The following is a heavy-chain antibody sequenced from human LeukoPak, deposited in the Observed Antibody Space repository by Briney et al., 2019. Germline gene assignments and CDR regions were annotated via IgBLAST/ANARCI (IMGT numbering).Heavy chain of an antibody. D-gene: IGHD6-13*01. CDR2: ISYDGNTN. CDR3: ARTPGDSSSWYSDY. V-gene: IGHV3-30-3*01. J-gene: IGHJ4*02. CDR1: GFTYSSYA. Sequence: GVSLRLSCEGSGFTYSSYAMHCVREAPGKGLEWVAVISYDGNTNYYADSVKRRFTISRDSFKNTLSLQMNSLRDDDTAVYYCARTPGDSSSWYSDYWGQGTLVIVS.